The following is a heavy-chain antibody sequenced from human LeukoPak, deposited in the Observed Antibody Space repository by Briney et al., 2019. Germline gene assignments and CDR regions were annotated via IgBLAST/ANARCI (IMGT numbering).Heavy chain of an antibody. CDR2: ISDSGST. D-gene: IGHD4-11*01. J-gene: IGHJ6*03. CDR3: ARLGSFWVPTVTPFGNYYYYYMDV. CDR1: GGSISSYY. V-gene: IGHV4-59*08. Sequence: SETLSLTCTVSGGSISSYYWSWIRQPPGKGLEWIGYISDSGSTKYNPSLKSRVTISIDMSKNQFSLKLSSVTAADTAVYYCARLGSFWVPTVTPFGNYYYYYMDVWGKGTTVTVSS.